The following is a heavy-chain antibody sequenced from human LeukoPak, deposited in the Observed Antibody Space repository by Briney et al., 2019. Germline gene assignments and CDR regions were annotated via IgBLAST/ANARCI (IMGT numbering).Heavy chain of an antibody. CDR3: ATLHRVDQPYFDY. CDR2: IYYSGST. Sequence: KPSETLSLTCTVSGGSISSSSYSWGWIRQPPGKGLEWIGSIYYSGSTCYNPSLKSRVTISVDTSKNQFSLKLSSVTAADTAVYYCATLHRVDQPYFDYWGQGTLVTVSS. J-gene: IGHJ4*02. D-gene: IGHD1-14*01. CDR1: GGSISSSSYS. V-gene: IGHV4-39*01.